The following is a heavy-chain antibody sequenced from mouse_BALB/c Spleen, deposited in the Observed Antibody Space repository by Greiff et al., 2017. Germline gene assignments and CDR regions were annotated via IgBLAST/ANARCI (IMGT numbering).Heavy chain of an antibody. CDR3: APYYYGSGFAD. D-gene: IGHD1-1*01. V-gene: IGHV1-39*01. CDR2: IYPYYGGT. CDR1: GYSFTGYD. J-gene: IGHJ3*01. Sequence: LQESGPELEKPGASVKISCKASGYSFTGYDMNWVKQSNGKRLEWIGNIYPYYGGTSYNQKFKGKATLTVDKSSSTAYMQLESLTSEYSAVYYCAPYYYGSGFADWGEGTLVTVSA.